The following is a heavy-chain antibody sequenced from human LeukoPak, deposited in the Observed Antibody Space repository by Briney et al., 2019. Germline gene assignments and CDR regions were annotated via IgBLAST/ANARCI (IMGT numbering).Heavy chain of an antibody. V-gene: IGHV3-43D*04. J-gene: IGHJ4*02. CDR3: AKAYSGYDSYFDY. CDR1: GFTFDDYA. CDR2: ISWDGGST. D-gene: IGHD5-12*01. Sequence: GGWVRLSCAASGFTFDDYAMHWVRQAPGKGLEWVSLISWDGGSTYYADSVKGRFTISRDNSKNSLYLQMNSLRAEDTALYYCAKAYSGYDSYFDYWGQGTLVTVSS.